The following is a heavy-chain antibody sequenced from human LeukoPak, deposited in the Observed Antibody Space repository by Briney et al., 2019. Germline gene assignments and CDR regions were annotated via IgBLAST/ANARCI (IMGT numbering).Heavy chain of an antibody. J-gene: IGHJ4*02. CDR1: GFTFSSYE. Sequence: QPGGSLRLSCAASGFTFSSYEMNWVRQAPGKGLEWVSYISSSGSTIYYADSVKGRFTIPRDNAKNSLYLQMNSLRAEDTAVYYCARGGITMVRGVTEFDYWGQGTLVTVSS. CDR2: ISSSGSTI. CDR3: ARGGITMVRGVTEFDY. D-gene: IGHD3-10*01. V-gene: IGHV3-48*03.